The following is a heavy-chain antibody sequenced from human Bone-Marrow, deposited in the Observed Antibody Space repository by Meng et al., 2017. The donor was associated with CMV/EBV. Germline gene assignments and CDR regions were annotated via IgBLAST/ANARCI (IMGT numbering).Heavy chain of an antibody. J-gene: IGHJ4*02. V-gene: IGHV3-64*02. Sequence: GESLKISCAASGFTFSSYAMHWVRQAPGKGLEYVSAISSNGGSTYYADSVKGRFTISRDNSKNTLYLQMGSLRSDDTAVYYCARDLELITEITSVDYWGQGTLVTVSS. CDR3: ARDLELITEITSVDY. D-gene: IGHD1/OR15-1a*01. CDR2: ISSNGGST. CDR1: GFTFSSYA.